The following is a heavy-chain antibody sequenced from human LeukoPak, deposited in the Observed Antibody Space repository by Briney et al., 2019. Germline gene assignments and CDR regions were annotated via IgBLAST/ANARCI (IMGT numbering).Heavy chain of an antibody. CDR2: IYHSGTT. D-gene: IGHD2-15*01. J-gene: IGHJ4*02. CDR1: GGSFSGYY. V-gene: IGHV4-34*01. Sequence: SETLSLTCAVYGGSFSGYYWSWIRQPPGKGLECIGEIYHSGTTNYNPSLKSRVTISVDKSMNHFSLKLNSVTAADTAVYYCARAFLVGYSPEEYFFDYWGQGTLVTVSS. CDR3: ARAFLVGYSPEEYFFDY.